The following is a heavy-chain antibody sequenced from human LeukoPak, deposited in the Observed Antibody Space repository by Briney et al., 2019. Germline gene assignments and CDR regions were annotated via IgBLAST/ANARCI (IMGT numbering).Heavy chain of an antibody. CDR1: GFTFSSYA. Sequence: GGSLRLSCAASGFTFSSYAMSWVRQAPGKGLAWVSAISGSGGSTYYADSVKGRFTISRDNSKNTLYLQMNSLRAEDTAVYYCAKHPGGNPGLFDYWGQGTLVTVSS. D-gene: IGHD1-14*01. V-gene: IGHV3-23*01. CDR3: AKHPGGNPGLFDY. CDR2: ISGSGGST. J-gene: IGHJ4*02.